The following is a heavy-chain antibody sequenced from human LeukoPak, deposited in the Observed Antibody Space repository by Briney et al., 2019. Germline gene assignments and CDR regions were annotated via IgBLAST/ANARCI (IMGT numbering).Heavy chain of an antibody. Sequence: ASVKVSCKASGYTFTSYTMHWVRQAPGQRLEWMGWINAGNGNTKYSQKFQGRVTITRDTSASTAYMELSRLRSDDTAVYYCAREGPPLAAAVDYYGMDVWGQGTTVTVSS. CDR1: GYTFTSYT. CDR2: INAGNGNT. CDR3: AREGPPLAAAVDYYGMDV. J-gene: IGHJ6*02. V-gene: IGHV1-3*01. D-gene: IGHD6-13*01.